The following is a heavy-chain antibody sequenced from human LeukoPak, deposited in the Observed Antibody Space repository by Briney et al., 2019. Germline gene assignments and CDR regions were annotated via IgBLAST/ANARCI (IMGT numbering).Heavy chain of an antibody. CDR1: GYTFTSYG. CDR2: ISAYNGNT. Sequence: ASVKVSCKASGYTFTSYGISWVRQAPGQGREWMGWISAYNGNTNYAQKLQGRVTMTTDTSTSTAYMELRSLRSDDTAVYYCARSYYYDSSGYSPAGYWGQGTLVTVSS. J-gene: IGHJ4*02. CDR3: ARSYYYDSSGYSPAGY. D-gene: IGHD3-22*01. V-gene: IGHV1-18*01.